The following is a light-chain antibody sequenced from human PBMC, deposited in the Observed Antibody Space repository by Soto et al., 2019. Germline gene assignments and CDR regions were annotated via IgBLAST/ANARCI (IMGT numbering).Light chain of an antibody. CDR1: SSDVGGYNY. Sequence: QSVLSQPASVSGSPGQSITISCTGTSSDVGGYNYVSWYQHHPGKAHKLIIYDVTNRPSGVSNPFSGSKSGNTASLTISGLQPEGEADYYCSSYTTSNTRQIVFGTGTKVTVL. J-gene: IGLJ1*01. CDR3: SSYTTSNTRQIV. CDR2: DVT. V-gene: IGLV2-14*03.